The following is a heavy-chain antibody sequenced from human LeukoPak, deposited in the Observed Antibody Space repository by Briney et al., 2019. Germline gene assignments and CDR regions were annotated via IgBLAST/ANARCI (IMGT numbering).Heavy chain of an antibody. CDR1: GGSISSYF. Sequence: SETLSLTCTVSGGSISSYFWSWFRQPPGKGLEWIGYISYSGSTNYNPSLKSRITISLDTSKNQFSLKLSSVTAADTAVYYCARRRERRRTDRFDYFDYWAREPWSPSPQ. D-gene: IGHD1-26*01. CDR2: ISYSGST. V-gene: IGHV4-59*08. J-gene: IGHJ4*02. CDR3: ARRRERRRTDRFDYFDY.